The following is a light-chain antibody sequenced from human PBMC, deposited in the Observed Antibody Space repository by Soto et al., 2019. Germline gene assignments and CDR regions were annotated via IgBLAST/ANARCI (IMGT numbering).Light chain of an antibody. J-gene: IGKJ3*01. CDR2: AAS. CDR3: QQSYSTPPFT. Sequence: DVQMTQSPSSLSASVGDRVTITCRASQSISSYLNWYQQKPGKAPKLLIYAASSLQSGVPSRFSGSGSGTDFTLTISSLQPEDFANHYCQQSYSTPPFTLGPGTKVDIK. V-gene: IGKV1-39*01. CDR1: QSISSY.